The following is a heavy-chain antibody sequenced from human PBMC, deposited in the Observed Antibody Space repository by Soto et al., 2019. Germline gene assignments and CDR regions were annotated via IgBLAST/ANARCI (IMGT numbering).Heavy chain of an antibody. CDR1: GFTFSSYS. Sequence: GGSLRLSCAASGFTFSSYSMNWVRQAPGKGLEWVSSISSSSSYIYYADSVKGRFTISRDNAKNSLYLQMNSLRAEDTAVYYCARGRVAAAETEEYYFDYWGQGTLVTVSS. J-gene: IGHJ4*02. D-gene: IGHD6-13*01. CDR3: ARGRVAAAETEEYYFDY. V-gene: IGHV3-21*01. CDR2: ISSSSSYI.